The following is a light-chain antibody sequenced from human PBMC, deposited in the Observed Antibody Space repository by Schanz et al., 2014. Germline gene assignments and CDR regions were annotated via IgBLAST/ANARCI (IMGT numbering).Light chain of an antibody. CDR3: SSYTISSSYV. CDR2: DVS. Sequence: QSALTQPASVSGSPGQSITISCTGTSSDVGGYNFVSWYQQHPGKALKLMIHDVSNRPSGVSNRFSGSKSGNTASLTISGLQAEDEADYYCSSYTISSSYVFGTGTKLTVL. V-gene: IGLV2-14*01. J-gene: IGLJ1*01. CDR1: SSDVGGYNF.